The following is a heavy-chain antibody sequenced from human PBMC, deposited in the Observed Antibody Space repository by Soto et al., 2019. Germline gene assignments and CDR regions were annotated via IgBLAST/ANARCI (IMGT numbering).Heavy chain of an antibody. CDR2: ISYDGSNK. J-gene: IGHJ6*02. V-gene: IGHV3-30*18. D-gene: IGHD2-2*01. CDR3: AKDPRGYCSSTSCYSGGMDV. Sequence: QVQLVESGGGVVQPGRSLRLSCAASGFTFSSYGMHWVRQAPGKGLEWVAVISYDGSNKYYADSVKGRFTISRDNSKNTLYLQMNSLRAEDTAVYYCAKDPRGYCSSTSCYSGGMDVWGQGTTVTVSS. CDR1: GFTFSSYG.